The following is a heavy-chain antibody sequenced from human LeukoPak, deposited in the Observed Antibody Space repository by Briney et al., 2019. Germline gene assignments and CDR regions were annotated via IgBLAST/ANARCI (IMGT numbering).Heavy chain of an antibody. CDR3: ARGEDDYGDYGDY. CDR2: MNPNSGNT. D-gene: IGHD4-17*01. CDR1: GYTFTSYD. J-gene: IGHJ4*02. V-gene: IGHV1-8*01. Sequence: ASVKVSCKASGYTFTSYDINWVRQATGQGLEWMGWMNPNSGNTGYAQKFQGRVTMTRNTSISTAYMELSSLRSEGTAVYYCARGEDDYGDYGDYWGQGTLVTVSS.